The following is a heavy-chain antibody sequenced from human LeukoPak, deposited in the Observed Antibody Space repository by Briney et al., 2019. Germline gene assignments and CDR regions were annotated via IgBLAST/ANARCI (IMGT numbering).Heavy chain of an antibody. CDR3: ARDGEVGATRESCFDY. CDR2: INPNSGGT. V-gene: IGHV1-2*02. J-gene: IGHJ4*02. Sequence: ASVKVSCKASGYTFTGYYMHWVRQAPGQGLEWMGWINPNSGGTNYAQKFQGRVTMTRDTSISTAYMELSRLRSDDTAVYYCARDGEVGATRESCFDYWGQGTLVTVSS. D-gene: IGHD1-26*01. CDR1: GYTFTGYY.